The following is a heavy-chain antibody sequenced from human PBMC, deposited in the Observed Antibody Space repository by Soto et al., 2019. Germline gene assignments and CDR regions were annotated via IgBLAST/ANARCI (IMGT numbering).Heavy chain of an antibody. Sequence: GGSLRLSCAASGFTFSSYAMSWVRQAPGKGLEWVSTISGSGGSTYYVDSVKGRFTISRDNTKNSLYLQMDSLRAEDTAVYYCASSRGYSTSHFDYWGHGTLVTVS. D-gene: IGHD5-12*01. CDR2: ISGSGGST. J-gene: IGHJ4*01. CDR1: GFTFSSYA. CDR3: ASSRGYSTSHFDY. V-gene: IGHV3-23*01.